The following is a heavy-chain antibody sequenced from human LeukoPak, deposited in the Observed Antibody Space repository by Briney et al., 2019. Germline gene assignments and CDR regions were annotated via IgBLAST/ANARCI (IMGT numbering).Heavy chain of an antibody. V-gene: IGHV3-21*01. Sequence: PGGSLTLSCAPCGLIFSIYSIKCARQAPGRGLECVSSISSIIRYIYYADSVKGRFTISRDKDKNSLYLQMNRLRADDTAAYYCARERYTYFDWILDYWGQGNLVTVSS. J-gene: IGHJ4*02. CDR2: ISSIIRYI. CDR3: ARERYTYFDWILDY. CDR1: GLIFSIYS. D-gene: IGHD3-9*01.